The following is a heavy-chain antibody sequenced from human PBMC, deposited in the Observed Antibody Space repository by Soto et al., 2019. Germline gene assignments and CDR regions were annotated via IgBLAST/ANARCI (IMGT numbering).Heavy chain of an antibody. CDR2: GYYGGSA. CDR1: GASIKSSGYY. V-gene: IGHV4-39*01. Sequence: QLKESGPGLVKPSGTLSLTCTVSGASIKSSGYYWGWIRQPPGKGLEWIGTGYYGGSAYYTPSLKSRLSISVDTSNTHFSLKLTSVTAADTALYYCVRHAPYRRGWANRNDYWGQGILVTVSS. J-gene: IGHJ4*02. CDR3: VRHAPYRRGWANRNDY. D-gene: IGHD6-19*01.